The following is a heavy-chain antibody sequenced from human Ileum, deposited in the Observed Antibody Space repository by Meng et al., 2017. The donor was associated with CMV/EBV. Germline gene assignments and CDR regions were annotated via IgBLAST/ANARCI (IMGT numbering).Heavy chain of an antibody. V-gene: IGHV4-4*07. CDR3: ARDVIRDDTGSWFDP. CDR2: FTARGNT. Sequence: VRPKWCGPGMVKPSGPLSLHCSVSGASIRGYCWSWIRQPAGKGLEWIGRFTARGNTNYNPSLKSRVTMSLDTSLNQFSLRLNSVTAADTAVYYCARDVIRDDTGSWFDPWGQGTLVTVS. D-gene: IGHD3-9*01. J-gene: IGHJ5*02. CDR1: GASIRGYC.